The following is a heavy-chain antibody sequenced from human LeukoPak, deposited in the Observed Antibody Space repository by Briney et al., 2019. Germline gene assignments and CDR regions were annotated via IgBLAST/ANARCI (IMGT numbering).Heavy chain of an antibody. CDR1: GFTLSSYE. CDR2: ISSSSSYI. V-gene: IGHV3-21*01. CDR3: TKLAKYFYGSETYYFFEH. J-gene: IGHJ4*02. Sequence: GGSLRLSCAASGFTLSSYEMNWVRQAPGKGLEWVSYISSSSSYIYYADSVKGRFTISRDNAKNSLYLQMNSLRVEDTAVYYCTKLAKYFYGSETYYFFEHWGQGTPVTASS. D-gene: IGHD3-10*01.